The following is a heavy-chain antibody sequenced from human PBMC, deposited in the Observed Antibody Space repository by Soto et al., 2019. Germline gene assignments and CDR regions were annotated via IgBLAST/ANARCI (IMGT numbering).Heavy chain of an antibody. CDR3: ARVGRIVLVPADMNWFDP. D-gene: IGHD2-2*01. CDR2: ISYDGSNK. Sequence: QVQLVESGGGVVQPGRSLRLSCAASGFTFSSYAMHWVRQAPGKGLEWVAVISYDGSNKYYADSVKGRFTISRDNSKNTLYLQMNSLRAEDTAVYYCARVGRIVLVPADMNWFDPWGQGTLVTVSS. J-gene: IGHJ5*02. CDR1: GFTFSSYA. V-gene: IGHV3-30-3*01.